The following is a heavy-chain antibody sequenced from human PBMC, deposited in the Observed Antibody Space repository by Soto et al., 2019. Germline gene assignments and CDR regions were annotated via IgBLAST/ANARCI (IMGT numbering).Heavy chain of an antibody. CDR2: IYHNGGT. CDR1: GGSVTSGSHY. Sequence: SETLSLTCTVSGGSVTSGSHYWSWIRQPPGKGLEWIAYIYHNGGTNYNPSLKSRVTISVDVSRNQFSLRLNSVTAADTAVHYCARDRSDLLNSYDAFDIWGQGTMVTVSS. V-gene: IGHV4-61*01. CDR3: ARDRSDLLNSYDAFDI. J-gene: IGHJ3*02.